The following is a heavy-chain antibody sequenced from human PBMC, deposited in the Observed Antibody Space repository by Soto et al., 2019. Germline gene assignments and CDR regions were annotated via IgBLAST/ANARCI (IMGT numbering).Heavy chain of an antibody. J-gene: IGHJ3*02. CDR2: MNPNSGNT. V-gene: IGHV1-8*01. CDR1: GYTFTSYD. D-gene: IGHD3-22*01. CDR3: ARGFYYYDSSGYYLVRAFDI. Sequence: ASVKVSFKASGYTFTSYDINWLRQATGQGLEWMGWMNPNSGNTGYAQKFQGRVTMTRNTSISTAYMELSSLRSEDTAVYYCARGFYYYDSSGYYLVRAFDIWGQGTMVTVSS.